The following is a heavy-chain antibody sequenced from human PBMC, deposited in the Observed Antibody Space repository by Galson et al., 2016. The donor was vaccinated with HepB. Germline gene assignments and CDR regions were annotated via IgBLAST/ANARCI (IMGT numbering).Heavy chain of an antibody. CDR1: GFTFSSYW. CDR3: ARGGSDMDY. J-gene: IGHJ4*02. V-gene: IGHV3-7*01. D-gene: IGHD6-19*01. CDR2: IKEDGSEK. Sequence: SLRLSCAASGFTFSSYWMTWVRQAPGKGLEWVANIKEDGSEKHYVDSLKGRFTISRDNAKNSLYLQMNSLRAEDTAVSYCARGGSDMDYWGQGTLVTVSS.